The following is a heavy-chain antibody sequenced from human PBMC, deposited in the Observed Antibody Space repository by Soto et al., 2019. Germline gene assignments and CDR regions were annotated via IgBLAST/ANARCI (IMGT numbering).Heavy chain of an antibody. V-gene: IGHV3-49*03. CDR3: QYQLLTYYYGMDV. Sequence: GGSLRLSCIGSGFTFGDHAMSWFRQAPGKGLEWVGFIRNKAYGGTTEYAASVKGRFTISRDDSNSIAYLQMNSLKTEDTAVYYCQYQLLTYYYGMDVWGQGTTVTVSS. CDR2: IRNKAYGGTT. D-gene: IGHD2-2*01. CDR1: GFTFGDHA. J-gene: IGHJ6*02.